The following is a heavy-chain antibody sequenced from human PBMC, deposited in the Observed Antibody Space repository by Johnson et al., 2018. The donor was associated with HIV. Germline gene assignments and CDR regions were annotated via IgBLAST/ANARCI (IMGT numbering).Heavy chain of an antibody. V-gene: IGHV3-48*04. J-gene: IGHJ3*02. CDR3: ATGAFDWLGDAFDI. CDR2: ISSSGSTI. CDR1: GFTFSSYA. Sequence: EVQLVESGGGVVRPGGSLRLSCAASGFTFSSYAMHWVRQAPGKGLEWVSYISSSGSTIYYADSVKGRFTISRDNAKNSLYLQMNSLRAEDTAVYYCATGAFDWLGDAFDIWGQGTMVTVSS. D-gene: IGHD3-9*01.